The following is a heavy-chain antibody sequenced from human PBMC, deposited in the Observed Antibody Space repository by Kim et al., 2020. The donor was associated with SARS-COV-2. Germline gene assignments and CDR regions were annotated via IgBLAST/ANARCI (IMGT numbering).Heavy chain of an antibody. V-gene: IGHV4-4*07. Sequence: SETLSLTCSVSGGSISGYYWTWIRQAAGKGLEWIGRIHSTGTTIYNPSLNSRVTVSLDTSGRQFSLKLNSVTAADTAIYYCARLGKVAVAGSYYYYGMDV. J-gene: IGHJ6*01. D-gene: IGHD6-19*01. CDR2: IHSTGTT. CDR1: GGSISGYY. CDR3: ARLGKVAVAGSYYYYGMDV.